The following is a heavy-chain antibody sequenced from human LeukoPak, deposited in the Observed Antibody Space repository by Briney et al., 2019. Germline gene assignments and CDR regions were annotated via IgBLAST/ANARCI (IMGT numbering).Heavy chain of an antibody. D-gene: IGHD3-3*01. Sequence: SETLSLTCSVSGGSISSSTYYWGWIRQPPGKGLEWIGTIYYSGSTYYNTSLKSRVTISVDTSKNQFSLKLSSVTAADTAVYYCARSTIFGVVLDYWGQGTLVTVSS. CDR1: GGSISSSTYY. CDR2: IYYSGST. V-gene: IGHV4-39*07. CDR3: ARSTIFGVVLDY. J-gene: IGHJ4*02.